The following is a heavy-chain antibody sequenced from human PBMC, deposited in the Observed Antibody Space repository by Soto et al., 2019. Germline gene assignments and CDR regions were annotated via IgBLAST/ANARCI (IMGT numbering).Heavy chain of an antibody. CDR1: GFTFNSYT. Sequence: QVQLVESGGGVVQPGGSLRLSCAASGFTFNSYTMHWVRQAPGKGLEWVAVISYDGSNKYYADSVKGRFTISRDNSKNTLYVQRNSLRVEDTAVYYCARDAQGLRRFYYWGQGTLVTVSS. V-gene: IGHV3-30-3*01. D-gene: IGHD6-25*01. CDR2: ISYDGSNK. J-gene: IGHJ4*02. CDR3: ARDAQGLRRFYY.